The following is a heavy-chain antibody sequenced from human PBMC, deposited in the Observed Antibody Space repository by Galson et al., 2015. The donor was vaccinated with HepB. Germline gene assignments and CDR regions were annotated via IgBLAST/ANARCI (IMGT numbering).Heavy chain of an antibody. Sequence: SLRLSCAASGFTFSDYYMSWIRQAPGKGLEWVSCISSRGITIYYADSVKGRFTISRDNAKNSLYLQMNSLRAEDTAVYYCARDLGLLWFGELNWFDPWGQGTLVTVSS. J-gene: IGHJ5*02. CDR2: ISSRGITI. CDR1: GFTFSDYY. D-gene: IGHD3-10*01. CDR3: ARDLGLLWFGELNWFDP. V-gene: IGHV3-11*01.